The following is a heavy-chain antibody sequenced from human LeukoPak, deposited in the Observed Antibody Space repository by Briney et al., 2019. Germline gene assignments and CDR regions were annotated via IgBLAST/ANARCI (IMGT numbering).Heavy chain of an antibody. CDR3: AKFRYHSNDNNYLDFNY. J-gene: IGHJ4*02. V-gene: IGHV3-23*01. CDR2: LSGSGGHT. CDR1: GFTFSSYA. D-gene: IGHD3-22*01. Sequence: PGGSLRLSCAASGFTFSSYAMGWVRQAPGKGPDWVSSLSGSGGHTYFADSVRGRFTISRDNSKNTLDLQMNSLKVEDTAVYYCAKFRYHSNDNNYLDFNYWGQGTLVTVSS.